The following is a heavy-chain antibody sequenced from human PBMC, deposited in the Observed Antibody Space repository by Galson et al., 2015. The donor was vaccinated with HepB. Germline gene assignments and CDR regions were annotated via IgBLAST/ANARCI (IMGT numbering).Heavy chain of an antibody. D-gene: IGHD5-18*01. CDR3: AGDYYTNGWVTAGH. Sequence: SVKVSCKASGYTNPNYGITWVRLAPGQGPEWMGWISLFNGNKNYARQLQDRVTMTADTPTNTAYMELRSLRSDDTAVYFCAGDYYTNGWVTAGHWGQGTRVTVSS. CDR1: GYTNPNYG. J-gene: IGHJ4*02. CDR2: ISLFNGNK. V-gene: IGHV1-18*01.